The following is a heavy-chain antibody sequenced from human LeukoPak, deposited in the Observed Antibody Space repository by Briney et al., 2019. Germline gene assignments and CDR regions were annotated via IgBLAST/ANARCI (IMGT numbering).Heavy chain of an antibody. CDR2: MNPNSGNT. J-gene: IGHJ6*02. V-gene: IGHV1-8*01. CDR1: GYTSTSYD. CDR3: ARGGPMTTVQMGYGMDV. Sequence: ASVKVSCKASGYTSTSYDINWVRQATGQGLEWMGWMNPNSGNTGYAQKFQGRVTMTRNTSISTAYMELSSLRSEDTAVYYCARGGPMTTVQMGYGMDVWGQGTTVTVSS. D-gene: IGHD4-17*01.